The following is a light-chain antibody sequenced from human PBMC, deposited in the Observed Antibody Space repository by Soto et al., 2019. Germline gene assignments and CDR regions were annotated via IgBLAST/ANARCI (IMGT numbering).Light chain of an antibody. J-gene: IGKJ1*01. CDR3: QQYSSLWT. Sequence: EIVLTQSPGTLSLSPWERATLSCRTSQSVSNNYLAWYQQKPGQAPRPLIYGASSRATGIPDRFSGSGSGTDFTLSISRLEPEDFAVYYCQQYSSLWTFGQGTKVDIK. V-gene: IGKV3-20*01. CDR2: GAS. CDR1: QSVSNNY.